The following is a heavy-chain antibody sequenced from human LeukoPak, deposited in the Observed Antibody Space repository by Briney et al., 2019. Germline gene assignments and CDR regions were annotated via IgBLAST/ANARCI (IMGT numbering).Heavy chain of an antibody. Sequence: GGSLRLSCKVSGFTVSTNSWSWVRQAPGKGLEWVSFISSGGNTDHSDPVKGRFTISRDNSKNTLYLQMNSLRAEDTAVYYCARRHYYDSSGYPQGNYFDYWGQGTLVTVSS. J-gene: IGHJ4*02. V-gene: IGHV3-53*01. CDR2: ISSGGNT. CDR1: GFTVSTNS. D-gene: IGHD3-22*01. CDR3: ARRHYYDSSGYPQGNYFDY.